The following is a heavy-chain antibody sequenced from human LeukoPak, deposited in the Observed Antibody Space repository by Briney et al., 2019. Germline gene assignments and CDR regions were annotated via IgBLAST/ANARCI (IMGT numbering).Heavy chain of an antibody. CDR2: MEQDGGEK. J-gene: IGHJ4*02. D-gene: IGHD5-12*01. CDR1: GITFSGYW. CDR3: ARDLGHSGYDLYDY. V-gene: IGHV3-7*01. Sequence: GGSLRLSCAASGITFSGYWMNWVRQAPGKGLEWVANMEQDGGEKYYVDSVKGRFTISRDNAKNSLYLQMNSLRAEDTAVYYCARDLGHSGYDLYDYWGQGTLVTVSS.